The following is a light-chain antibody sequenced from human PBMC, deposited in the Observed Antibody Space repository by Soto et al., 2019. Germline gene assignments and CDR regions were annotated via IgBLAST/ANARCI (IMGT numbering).Light chain of an antibody. V-gene: IGKV3-20*01. CDR1: QSVTRDY. CDR2: DAS. CDR3: QQYGSSPSGWFT. Sequence: EIVLAQSPGTLSLSPGERATLSCRASQSVTRDYLAWYQQIPGQAPRLLIYDASTRATGIPDRFSGSGSGTDFTLTISRLEPEDFAVYYCQQYGSSPSGWFTFGPGTKVEIK. J-gene: IGKJ3*01.